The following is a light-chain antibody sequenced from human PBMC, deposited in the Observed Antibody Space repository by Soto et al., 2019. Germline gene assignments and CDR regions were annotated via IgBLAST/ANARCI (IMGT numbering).Light chain of an antibody. CDR2: LNSDGSH. Sequence: QPVLTQSPSASASLGASVKLTCTLSSGHSNYAIAWHQQQPEKGPRYLMKLNSDGSHRKGDGIPDRFSGSSSGAERYLTISSLQSEDEAEYYCQTWGTGIRVFGTGPKLTVL. CDR3: QTWGTGIRV. J-gene: IGLJ1*01. CDR1: SGHSNYA. V-gene: IGLV4-69*01.